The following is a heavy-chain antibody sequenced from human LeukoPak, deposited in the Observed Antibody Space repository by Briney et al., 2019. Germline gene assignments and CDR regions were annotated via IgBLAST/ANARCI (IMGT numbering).Heavy chain of an antibody. J-gene: IGHJ4*02. CDR1: GFTFSSYS. D-gene: IGHD3-9*01. V-gene: IGHV3-48*01. CDR3: ARAPGTPVLRYFEGYYFDY. CDR2: ISSSSSTI. Sequence: GGSLRLSCAASGFTFSSYSMNWVRQAPGKGLEWVSSISSSSSTIYYADSVKGRFTISRDNAKNSLYLQMNSLRAEDTAAYYCARAPGTPVLRYFEGYYFDYWGQGTLVTVSS.